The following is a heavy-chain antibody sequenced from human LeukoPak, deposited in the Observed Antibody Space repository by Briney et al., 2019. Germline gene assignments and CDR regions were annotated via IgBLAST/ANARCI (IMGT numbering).Heavy chain of an antibody. J-gene: IGHJ2*01. CDR3: ARGRRDHWYFDL. Sequence: SETLSLTCTVSGGSVSSGSYYWSWIRQPPGKGLEWIGYIYYSGSTNYNPSLKSQVTISVDTSKNQFSLKLSSVTAADTAVYYCARGRRDHWYFDLWGRGTLVTVSS. V-gene: IGHV4-61*01. D-gene: IGHD3-10*01. CDR2: IYYSGST. CDR1: GGSVSSGSYY.